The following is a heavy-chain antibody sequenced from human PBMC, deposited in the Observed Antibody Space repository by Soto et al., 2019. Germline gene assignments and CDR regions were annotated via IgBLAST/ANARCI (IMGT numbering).Heavy chain of an antibody. CDR1: GDSISSTHW. CDR2: VYHSGST. V-gene: IGHV4-4*02. D-gene: IGHD2-21*01. J-gene: IGHJ5*02. Sequence: QVYLQQSGPGLVKPSGTLSLTCAVSGDSISSTHWWTWVRQTPGKGLEWIGEVYHSGSTSYNPSLKSRVTISVDKSNTQCSLKLTSVTAADTAVYYCATLPPRIVVTVLPIPTWGQGTLVSVSS. CDR3: ATLPPRIVVTVLPIPT.